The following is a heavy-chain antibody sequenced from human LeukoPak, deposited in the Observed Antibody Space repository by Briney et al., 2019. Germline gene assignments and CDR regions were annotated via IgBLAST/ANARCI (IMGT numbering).Heavy chain of an antibody. D-gene: IGHD3-22*01. CDR3: ATSHDSSGYYSAFDI. V-gene: IGHV1-24*01. Sequence: GASVKVSCKVSGYTLTELSMHWVRQAPGKGLEWMGGFDPEDGETIYAQKFQGRVTMTEDTSTDTAYMELSSLRSEGTAVYYCATSHDSSGYYSAFDIWGQGTMVTVSS. CDR2: FDPEDGET. CDR1: GYTLTELS. J-gene: IGHJ3*02.